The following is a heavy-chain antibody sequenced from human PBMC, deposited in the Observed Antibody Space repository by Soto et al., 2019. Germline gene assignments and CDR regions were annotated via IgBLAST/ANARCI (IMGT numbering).Heavy chain of an antibody. CDR3: AAAKEWKLTPLVLYY. V-gene: IGHV1-58*01. Sequence: SVKVSCKASGFTFTSSAVQWVRQARGQRLEWIGWIVVGCGNTNYAQKFQERVTITRDMSTSTAYMELSSLRSEDTAVYYCAAAKEWKLTPLVLYYWGQGTLVTVAS. CDR2: IVVGCGNT. D-gene: IGHD1-26*01. J-gene: IGHJ4*02. CDR1: GFTFTSSA.